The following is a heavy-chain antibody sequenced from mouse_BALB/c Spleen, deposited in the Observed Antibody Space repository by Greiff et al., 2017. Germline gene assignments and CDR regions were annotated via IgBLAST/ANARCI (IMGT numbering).Heavy chain of an antibody. Sequence: VHLVESGAELMKPGASVKISCKATGYTFSSYWIEWVKQTPGHGLEWIGEILPGSGSTNYNEKFKGKATFTADTSSNTAYMQLSSLTSEDSAVYDCARSGFSISYYFDDWGQGTTLTVSS. CDR3: ARSGFSISYYFDD. J-gene: IGHJ2*01. CDR2: ILPGSGST. CDR1: GYTFSSYW. D-gene: IGHD2-10*02. V-gene: IGHV1-9*01.